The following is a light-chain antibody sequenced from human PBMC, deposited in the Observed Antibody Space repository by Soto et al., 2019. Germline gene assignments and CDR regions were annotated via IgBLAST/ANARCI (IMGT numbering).Light chain of an antibody. V-gene: IGLV4-69*01. J-gene: IGLJ2*01. CDR3: QTWGSGIVV. Sequence: QPVLTQSPSASASLGASVKLTCTLSSGHSNYAIAWHQQQSETGPRYLMKLNSDGSHSKGDGSPDRFSGSSSGAERYLTISSLQSEDEADYYCQTWGSGIVVFGGGTKLTVL. CDR2: LNSDGSH. CDR1: SGHSNYA.